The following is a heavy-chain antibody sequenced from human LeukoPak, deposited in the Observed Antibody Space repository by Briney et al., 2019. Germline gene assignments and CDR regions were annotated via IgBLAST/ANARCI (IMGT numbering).Heavy chain of an antibody. V-gene: IGHV1-2*02. CDR2: SNTNSGGT. D-gene: IGHD3-22*01. Sequence: ASVNVSCKASVYTFTAYYMHWLRQAPGQGLEWVGWSNTNSGGTNYAQRSQRAVTMTRDTCISTDYMELSRVRSDDTGVYYCARDYYDSSGFGAFDIWGQGTMVTVSS. CDR3: ARDYYDSSGFGAFDI. J-gene: IGHJ3*02. CDR1: VYTFTAYY.